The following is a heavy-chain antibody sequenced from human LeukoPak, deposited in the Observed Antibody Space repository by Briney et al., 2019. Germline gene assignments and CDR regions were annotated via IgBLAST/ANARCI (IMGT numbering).Heavy chain of an antibody. CDR3: ARTTGLDGYNTYYFDY. J-gene: IGHJ4*02. D-gene: IGHD5-24*01. CDR2: IYYSGST. Sequence: PSETLSLTCTVSGGSISGSSYYWGWIRQPPGKGLEWIGSIYYSGSTYYNPSLKSRVTISADTSKNQFSLKLSSVTAADTAVYYCARTTGLDGYNTYYFDYWGQGTLVTVSS. V-gene: IGHV4-39*01. CDR1: GGSISGSSYY.